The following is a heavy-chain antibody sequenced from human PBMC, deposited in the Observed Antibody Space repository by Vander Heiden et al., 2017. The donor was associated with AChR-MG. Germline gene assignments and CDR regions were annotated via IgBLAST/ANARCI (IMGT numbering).Heavy chain of an antibody. CDR2: ISGSGGST. CDR3: ATIGVGYPHYYFDY. CDR1: GFTFSSYA. Sequence: EVQLLESGGGLVQPGGSLRLSCAASGFTFSSYAMSWVRQAPGKGLEWVSAISGSGGSTYYADAVKGRFTISRDNSKITLYLQMNRMRAEDTAVYYCATIGVGYPHYYFDYWVQGSLVTVSS. V-gene: IGHV3-23*01. J-gene: IGHJ4*02. D-gene: IGHD3-22*01.